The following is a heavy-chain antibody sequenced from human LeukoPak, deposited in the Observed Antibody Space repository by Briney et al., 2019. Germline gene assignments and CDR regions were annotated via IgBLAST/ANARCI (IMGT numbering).Heavy chain of an antibody. CDR1: GFTFSSYA. D-gene: IGHD2-8*02. CDR3: AKSGWSSHQSYADY. J-gene: IGHJ4*02. Sequence: LTGGSLRLSCAASGFTFSSYAMSWVRQAPGKGLEWVSAISGSGGSTYYADSVKGRFTISRDNAKNSLYLQMNSLRAEDTALYYCAKSGWSSHQSYADYWGQGTLVTVSS. CDR2: ISGSGGST. V-gene: IGHV3-23*01.